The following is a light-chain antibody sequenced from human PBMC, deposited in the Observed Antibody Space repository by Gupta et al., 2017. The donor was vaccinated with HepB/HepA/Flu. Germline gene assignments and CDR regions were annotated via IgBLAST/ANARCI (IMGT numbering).Light chain of an antibody. V-gene: IGKV1-39*01. Sequence: DIQMTHFLSSRAASVGDRVTIHCRASQSISKYLNWYKKKPGKAPKLLVYAASSWQSGVPSRFSGGGSGTDFSLTSSSRHREDCAAYFSQQTGTDPLLTFGHGTKLDIK. CDR1: QSISKY. CDR2: AAS. CDR3: QQTGTDPLLT. J-gene: IGKJ2*01.